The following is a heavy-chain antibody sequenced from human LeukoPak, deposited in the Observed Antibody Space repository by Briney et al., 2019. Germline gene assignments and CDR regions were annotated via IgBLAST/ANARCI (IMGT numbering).Heavy chain of an antibody. V-gene: IGHV1-18*01. CDR3: AIANRVEMDANGNY. Sequence: EASVKVSCKASGYTFTSYGISWVRQAPRQGLEWMGWISAYNGNTNYAQKLQGRVTMTTDTSTSTAYMELRSLRSDDTAVYYCAIANRVEMDANGNYWGQGTLVTVSS. CDR2: ISAYNGNT. D-gene: IGHD5-24*01. CDR1: GYTFTSYG. J-gene: IGHJ4*02.